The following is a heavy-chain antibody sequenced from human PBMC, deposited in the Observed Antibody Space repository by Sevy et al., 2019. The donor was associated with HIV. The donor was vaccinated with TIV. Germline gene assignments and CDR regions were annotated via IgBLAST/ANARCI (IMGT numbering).Heavy chain of an antibody. Sequence: SETLSLTCTVSGGSISSYYWSWIRQPPGKGLEWIGYIYYSGSTNYNPSLKSRVTISVDTSKNQFSLKLSSVTSADTAVYYCARVRYCSSTSGYRPGITGTPGSMDVWGQGTTVTVSS. D-gene: IGHD2-2*02. CDR3: ARVRYCSSTSGYRPGITGTPGSMDV. J-gene: IGHJ6*02. CDR2: IYYSGST. CDR1: GGSISSYY. V-gene: IGHV4-59*01.